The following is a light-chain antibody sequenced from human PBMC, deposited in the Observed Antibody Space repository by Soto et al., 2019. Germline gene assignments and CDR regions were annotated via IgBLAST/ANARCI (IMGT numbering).Light chain of an antibody. CDR1: QSISGL. J-gene: IGKJ1*01. Sequence: DTMMTQSPSTLSASVGDIVTITFRASQSISGLLAWYQLKPGKAPKLLIYEASSLQSGVPSRFSGSGSGTEFTLTISSLQPEDFATYYCQQSYSTPQTFGQGTKVDIK. CDR3: QQSYSTPQT. V-gene: IGKV1-5*03. CDR2: EAS.